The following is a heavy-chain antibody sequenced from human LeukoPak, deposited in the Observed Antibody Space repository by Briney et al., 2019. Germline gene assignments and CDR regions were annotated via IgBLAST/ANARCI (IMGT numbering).Heavy chain of an antibody. CDR1: GFTFNNAW. CDR2: IKSKTDGGTT. Sequence: GGSLRLSCAASGFTFNNAWMSWVRQAPGKGLEWVGRIKSKTDGGTTDYAAPVKGRFTISRDDSKNTLYLQMNNLKTEDTAVYYCTRYNFGSYYFDYWGQGTLVTVSS. D-gene: IGHD1-20*01. J-gene: IGHJ4*02. CDR3: TRYNFGSYYFDY. V-gene: IGHV3-15*01.